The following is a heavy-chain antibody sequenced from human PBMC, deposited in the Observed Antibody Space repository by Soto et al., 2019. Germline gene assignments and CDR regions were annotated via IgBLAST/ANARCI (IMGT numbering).Heavy chain of an antibody. V-gene: IGHV1-69*13. CDR3: ARDRWSRLGMAV. CDR2: IIPIFGTA. J-gene: IGHJ6*02. Sequence: SVKVSCKASGCTFSSYAISWVGQAPGQGLEWMGGIIPIFGTANYAQKFQGRVTITADESTSTAYMELSSLRSEDTAVYYCARDRWSRLGMAVGGQGTTVT. CDR1: GCTFSSYA. D-gene: IGHD1-26*01.